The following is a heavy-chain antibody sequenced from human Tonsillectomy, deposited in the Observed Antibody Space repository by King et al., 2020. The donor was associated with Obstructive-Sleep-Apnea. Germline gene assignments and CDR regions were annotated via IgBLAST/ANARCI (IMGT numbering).Heavy chain of an antibody. CDR1: GGSISSSSYY. D-gene: IGHD6-13*01. Sequence: LQLQESGPGLVKPSETLSLTCTVSGGSISSSSYYWGWIRQPPGKGLEWIGSIYHSGSTYYNPSLKSRVTISVDTSKNHFSLKLNSVTAADTAVYYCARDEQLIPYWYFDLWGRGTLVTVSS. CDR2: IYHSGST. CDR3: ARDEQLIPYWYFDL. V-gene: IGHV4-39*07. J-gene: IGHJ2*01.